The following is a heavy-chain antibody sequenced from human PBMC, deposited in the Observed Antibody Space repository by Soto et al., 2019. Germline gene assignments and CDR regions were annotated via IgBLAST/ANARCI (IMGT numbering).Heavy chain of an antibody. CDR1: GGSIISSSYY. CDR2: VYYSGTT. CDR3: ARLRPPGNWFDP. J-gene: IGHJ5*02. Sequence: QLQLQESGPGLVKPSETLSLTCTVSGGSIISSSYYWVWIRQPPGKGLEWIGDVYYSGTTHYNPSLNSRVTLSVDTSKNQFSLRLSSVTAADTAVYYCARLRPPGNWFDPWGQGTLVTVSS. V-gene: IGHV4-39*01.